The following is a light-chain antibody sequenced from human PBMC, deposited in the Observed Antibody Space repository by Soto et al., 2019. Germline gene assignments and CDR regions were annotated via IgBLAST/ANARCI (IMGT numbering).Light chain of an antibody. CDR1: QSVDTSY. CDR3: QQRSDWPPM. J-gene: IGKJ1*01. V-gene: IGKV3-11*01. Sequence: DNVLTQSPGTLSLSPGERATLSCRASQSVDTSYLAWYQQKPGQAPRLLIYDTSNRATGIPARFSGTGSGTDFTLTISSLEPEDFAVYYCQQRSDWPPMFGQGTKVEIK. CDR2: DTS.